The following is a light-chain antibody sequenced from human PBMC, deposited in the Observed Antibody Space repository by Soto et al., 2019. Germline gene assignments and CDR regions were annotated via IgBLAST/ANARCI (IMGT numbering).Light chain of an antibody. J-gene: IGKJ1*01. Sequence: DIQMTQSPSTLSASVGDRVTLTCRASQSISKWLAWYQQKPGKAPKLLIYKASSLESGVPSRFSGSGFGTEFTLTINNVQPDDFATYHCQQYNDFPPWTFGQGTKVEIK. CDR2: KAS. V-gene: IGKV1-5*03. CDR3: QQYNDFPPWT. CDR1: QSISKW.